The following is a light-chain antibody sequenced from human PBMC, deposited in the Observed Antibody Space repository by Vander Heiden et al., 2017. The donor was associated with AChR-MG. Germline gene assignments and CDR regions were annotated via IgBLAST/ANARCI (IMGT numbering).Light chain of an antibody. Sequence: DIQMTQSPSSLSASVGDRVTITCRASQSISSYLNWYQQKPGKAPKLLIYAASSLQSGVPSRFSGSGYGTDFTLTISSLQPEDFAAYYCQQNDSTPSYTFGQGTKVEIK. CDR1: QSISSY. J-gene: IGKJ2*01. CDR3: QQNDSTPSYT. CDR2: AAS. V-gene: IGKV1-39*01.